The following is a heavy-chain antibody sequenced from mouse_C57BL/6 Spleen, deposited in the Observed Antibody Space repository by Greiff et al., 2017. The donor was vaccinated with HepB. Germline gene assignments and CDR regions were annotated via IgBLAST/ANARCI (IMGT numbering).Heavy chain of an antibody. CDR1: GYAFSSYW. D-gene: IGHD1-1*01. CDR3: AREGADYGSSYLAYFDY. CDR2: IYPGDGDT. J-gene: IGHJ2*01. Sequence: VQLQQSGAELVKPGASVKISCKASGYAFSSYWMNWVKQRPGKGLEWIGQIYPGDGDTNYNGKFKGKATLTADKSSSTAYMQLSSLTSGAAAVYVLAREGADYGSSYLAYFDYWGQGTTLTVSS. V-gene: IGHV1-80*01.